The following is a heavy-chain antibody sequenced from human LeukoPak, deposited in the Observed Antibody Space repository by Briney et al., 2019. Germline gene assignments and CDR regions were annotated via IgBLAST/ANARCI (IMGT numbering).Heavy chain of an antibody. J-gene: IGHJ4*02. CDR1: GFTFTSSA. V-gene: IGHV1-58*02. CDR2: IVVGSGNT. CDR3: AAGGSGGQTSTDY. D-gene: IGHD1-26*01. Sequence: SVKVSCKASGFTFTSSAMQWVRQARGQRLEWIGWIVVGSGNTNYAQKFQERVTITRDMSTSTAYMELSSLRSEDTAVYYCAAGGSGGQTSTDYWGQGTLVTVSS.